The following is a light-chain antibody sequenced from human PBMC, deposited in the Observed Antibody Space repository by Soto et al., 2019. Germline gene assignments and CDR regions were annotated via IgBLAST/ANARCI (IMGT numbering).Light chain of an antibody. CDR2: DAS. CDR3: QQRSNWPWT. CDR1: QSLSSY. V-gene: IGKV3-11*01. J-gene: IGKJ1*01. Sequence: EIVLTQSPATLSLSPGERATLSCRASQSLSSYLAWYQQKPGQAPRLLIYDASNRATGIPARFSGSGSGTDFTLTISSLEPDDFAVYYCQQRSNWPWTFGQGTKVEIK.